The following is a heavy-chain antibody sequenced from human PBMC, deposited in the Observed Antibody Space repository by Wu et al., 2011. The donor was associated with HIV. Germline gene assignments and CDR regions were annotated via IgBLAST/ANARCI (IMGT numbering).Heavy chain of an antibody. CDR3: AREWRYCTGGSPCPSEYLQH. Sequence: QVKLVQPGVEVAKPGASVRVSCKASGNRFPNSGISWVRQAPGQGLEWMGWINIDSGNANYARKVQGRVTITTDTSTNTTYMELRRVTSDDTAVYFCAREWRYCTGGSPCPSEYLQHWGQGTLV. CDR2: INIDSGNA. V-gene: IGHV1-18*01. CDR1: GNRFPNSG. D-gene: IGHD2-8*02. J-gene: IGHJ1*01.